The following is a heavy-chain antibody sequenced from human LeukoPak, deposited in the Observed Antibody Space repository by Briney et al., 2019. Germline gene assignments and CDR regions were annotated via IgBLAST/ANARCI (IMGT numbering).Heavy chain of an antibody. D-gene: IGHD3-16*02. Sequence: HPGGSLRLSCAASGFTFSSYAMHWVRQAPGKGLEWVAVISYDGSNKYYADSVKGRFTISRDNSKNTLYLQMNSLRAEDTAVYYCARGSWTATYYDYVWGSYRLPYFDYWGQGTLVTVSS. V-gene: IGHV3-30-3*01. CDR2: ISYDGSNK. CDR1: GFTFSSYA. J-gene: IGHJ4*02. CDR3: ARGSWTATYYDYVWGSYRLPYFDY.